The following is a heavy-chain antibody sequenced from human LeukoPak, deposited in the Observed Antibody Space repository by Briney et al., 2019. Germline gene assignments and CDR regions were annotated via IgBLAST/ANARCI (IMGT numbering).Heavy chain of an antibody. CDR3: ARGAGQEWELPDAFDI. CDR2: IYYSGST. Sequence: SQTLSLTCTVSGGSISSGGYYWSWIRQPPGKGLEWIGYIYYSGSTNYNPSLKSRVTISVDTSKNQFSLKLSSVTAADTAVYYCARGAGQEWELPDAFDIWGQGTMVTVSS. J-gene: IGHJ3*02. D-gene: IGHD1-26*01. CDR1: GGSISSGGYY. V-gene: IGHV4-61*08.